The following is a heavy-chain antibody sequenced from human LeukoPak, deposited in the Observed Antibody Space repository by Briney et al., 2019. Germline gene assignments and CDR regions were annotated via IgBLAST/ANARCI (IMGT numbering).Heavy chain of an antibody. Sequence: SETLSLTCTVSGYSISSGYYWGWIRQPPGKGLEWIGYIYYSGSTDYNPSLKSRVTISVDTSRNQFSLRLSSVTAADTAVYYCARVTGYMTEDFFDYWGQGTLVTVSS. CDR1: GYSISSGYY. D-gene: IGHD6-13*01. J-gene: IGHJ4*02. CDR3: ARVTGYMTEDFFDY. CDR2: IYYSGST. V-gene: IGHV4-38-2*02.